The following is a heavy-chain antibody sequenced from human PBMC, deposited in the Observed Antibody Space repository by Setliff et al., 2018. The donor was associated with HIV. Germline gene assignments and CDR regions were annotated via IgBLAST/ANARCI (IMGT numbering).Heavy chain of an antibody. CDR1: GYTFTNFY. CDR3: ARADSSNWYHVDY. Sequence: SVKSCKASGYTFTNFYMHWVRQAPGQGLEWTGGIIPIFGTANYAQKFQGRVTITTDESTSTAYMELSSLRSEDTAVYYCARADSSNWYHVDYWGQGTLVTVSS. CDR2: IIPIFGTA. D-gene: IGHD6-13*01. J-gene: IGHJ4*02. V-gene: IGHV1-69*05.